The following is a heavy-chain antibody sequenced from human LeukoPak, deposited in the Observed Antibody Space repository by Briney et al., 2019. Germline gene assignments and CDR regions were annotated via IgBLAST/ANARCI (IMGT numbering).Heavy chain of an antibody. CDR2: VYNSDNT. CDR3: ARGKDAYKVGNY. D-gene: IGHD5-24*01. J-gene: IGHJ4*02. V-gene: IGHV4-38-2*02. Sequence: SETLSLTCSVSGDSISTDYCWTWIRQPPGKVPEWIGTVYNSDNTYYTPSLASRVTISMDTSKDQFSLKMTSVTAADTAVYYCARGKDAYKVGNYWGQGALVTVSA. CDR1: GDSISTDYC.